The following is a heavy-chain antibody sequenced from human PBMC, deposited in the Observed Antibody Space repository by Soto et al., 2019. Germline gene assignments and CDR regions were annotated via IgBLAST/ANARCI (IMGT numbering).Heavy chain of an antibody. CDR1: GFTFSSYA. J-gene: IGHJ4*02. D-gene: IGHD6-6*01. CDR3: AKGIAARLTLFDY. CDR2: ISGSGGST. V-gene: IGHV3-23*01. Sequence: EVQLLESGGGLVQPGGSLRLSCAASGFTFSSYAMSWVRQAPGKGLEWVSAISGSGGSTYYADSVKGRFTISRDNSKNTLDLQMNRLRAEDTAVYYCAKGIAARLTLFDYWGQGTLVTVSS.